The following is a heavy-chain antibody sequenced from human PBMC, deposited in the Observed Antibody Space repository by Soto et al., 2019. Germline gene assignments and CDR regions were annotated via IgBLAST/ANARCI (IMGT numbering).Heavy chain of an antibody. Sequence: AGGSLRLSCAASGFTFSGYWMSWVRQAPGKGLEWVANIKQGGSEKHYVDSVKGRFTISRDDAKNSLYLQMNSLRVEDTAVYYCAREEREEGGMDVWGQGTTVTVSS. CDR2: IKQGGSEK. V-gene: IGHV3-7*01. CDR3: AREEREEGGMDV. CDR1: GFTFSGYW. J-gene: IGHJ6*02.